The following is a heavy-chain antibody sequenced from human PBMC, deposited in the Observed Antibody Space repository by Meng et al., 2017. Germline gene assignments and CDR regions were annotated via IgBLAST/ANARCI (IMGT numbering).Heavy chain of an antibody. Sequence: EPRVRSGAEVKKPGSSVKVSCKASGGTFSSYAISWVRQAPGQGLEWMGGIIPIFGTANYAQKFQGRVTITADESTSTAYMELSSLRSEDTAVYYCARDESYIAVAGPNGFDPWGQGTLVTVSS. CDR3: ARDESYIAVAGPNGFDP. D-gene: IGHD6-19*01. CDR2: IIPIFGTA. CDR1: GGTFSSYA. J-gene: IGHJ5*02. V-gene: IGHV1-69*01.